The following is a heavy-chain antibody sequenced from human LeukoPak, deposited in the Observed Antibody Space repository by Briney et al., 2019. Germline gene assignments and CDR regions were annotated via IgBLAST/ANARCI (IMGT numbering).Heavy chain of an antibody. Sequence: SETLSLTCAVYGGSFSGYYWSWIRQPPGKGLEWIGEINHRGSTNYNPSLKSRVTISVDTSKNQFSLKLSSVTAADTAVYYCARGGSYGSCSPYYYGMDVWGQGTTVTVSS. CDR2: INHRGST. V-gene: IGHV4-34*01. J-gene: IGHJ6*02. D-gene: IGHD3-10*01. CDR1: GGSFSGYY. CDR3: ARGGSYGSCSPYYYGMDV.